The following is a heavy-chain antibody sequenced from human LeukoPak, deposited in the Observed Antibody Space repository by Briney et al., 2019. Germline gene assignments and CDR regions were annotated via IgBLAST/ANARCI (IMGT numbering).Heavy chain of an antibody. Sequence: SETLSLTCTVSGDSIGNYYWSSIRQPPGNRLEWIGYIHYSVDTNFNPSLKSRVNMSIDTSKNQFSLRLSAVTAADTAVYYCARGVGARSSNSDYWSQGTLVTVSS. CDR2: IHYSVDT. V-gene: IGHV4-59*01. J-gene: IGHJ4*02. CDR1: GDSIGNYY. CDR3: ARGVGARSSNSDY. D-gene: IGHD1-26*01.